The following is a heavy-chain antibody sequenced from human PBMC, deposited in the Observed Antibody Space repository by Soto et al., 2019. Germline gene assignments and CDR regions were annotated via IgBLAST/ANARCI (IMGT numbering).Heavy chain of an antibody. D-gene: IGHD3-9*01. J-gene: IGHJ6*02. Sequence: TSETLSLTCTVSGGSISGYYWSWIRQPPGKGLEWIGYIYYSGSTNYNPSLKSRVTISVDTSKNQFSLKLSSVTAADTAVYYCARQDDISSMDVWGQGTTVTVSS. CDR1: GGSISGYY. CDR3: ARQDDISSMDV. V-gene: IGHV4-59*08. CDR2: IYYSGST.